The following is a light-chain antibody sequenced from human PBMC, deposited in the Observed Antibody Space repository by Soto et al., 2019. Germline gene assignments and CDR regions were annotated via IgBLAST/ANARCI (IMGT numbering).Light chain of an antibody. CDR3: QQYNSYSGT. J-gene: IGKJ1*01. Sequence: DIQMTQSPSTLSGSVGDGVTITCRASQTISSWLAWYQQKPGKAPKLLIYKASTLESGVPSRFSGSGSGTELNLTISSPQPDDFATYYCQQYNSYSGTFGQGTKVEIK. CDR1: QTISSW. CDR2: KAS. V-gene: IGKV1-5*03.